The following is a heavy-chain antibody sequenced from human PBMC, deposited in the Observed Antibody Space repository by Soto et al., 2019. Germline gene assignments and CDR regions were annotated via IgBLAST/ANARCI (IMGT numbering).Heavy chain of an antibody. D-gene: IGHD2-2*01. CDR3: AREGAYCRSTSCDVDY. V-gene: IGHV1-69*08. CDR1: GGTFSSYT. J-gene: IGHJ4*02. CDR2: IIPILGIA. Sequence: QVQLVQSGAEVKKPGSSVKVSCKASGGTFSSYTISWVRQAPGQGLEWMGRIIPILGIANYAQKFQGRVTITADKSTRTANMELSSMRSEDTAVYYCAREGAYCRSTSCDVDYWGQGTLVTVSS.